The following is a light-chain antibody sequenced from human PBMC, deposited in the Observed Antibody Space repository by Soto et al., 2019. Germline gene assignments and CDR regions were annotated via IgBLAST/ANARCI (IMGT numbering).Light chain of an antibody. CDR1: QSVSNN. V-gene: IGKV3-15*01. CDR3: QQYNNWTRT. CDR2: GTS. Sequence: EIVMTHSPSTLSFSPVERATLSCRASQSVSNNLAWYQQKPGQAPRLLIYGTSTRATGIPARFSGSGSGTEFTLTITSLQSEDFAVYYCQQYNNWTRTFGQGTKVDIK. J-gene: IGKJ1*01.